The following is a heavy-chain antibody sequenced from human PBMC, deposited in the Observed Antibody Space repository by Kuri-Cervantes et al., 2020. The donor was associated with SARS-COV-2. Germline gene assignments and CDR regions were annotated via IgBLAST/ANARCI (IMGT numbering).Heavy chain of an antibody. CDR2: IYHSGST. D-gene: IGHD6-13*01. CDR3: ARSKSWRWFDP. J-gene: IGHJ5*02. CDR1: GYSISIGYY. V-gene: IGHV4-38-2*01. Sequence: SQTLSLTCAVSGYSISIGYYWGWIRQPPGKGLEWIGSIYHSGSTYYNPSLKSRVTISVDTSKNQFSLKLSSVTAADTAVYYCARSKSWRWFDPWGQGTLVTVSS.